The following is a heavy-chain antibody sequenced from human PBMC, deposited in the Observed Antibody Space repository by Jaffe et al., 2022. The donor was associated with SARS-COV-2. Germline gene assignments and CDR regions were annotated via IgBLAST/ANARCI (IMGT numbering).Heavy chain of an antibody. CDR1: GYTFTGYY. Sequence: QVQLVQSGAEVKKPGASVKVSCKASGYTFTGYYMHWVRQAPGQGLEWLGRIRPNSGGTNYAQNFQGRVTMTRDTSISTAYMELSRLRSDDTAVYYCAIQHQDVNDAFHIWGQGTMVTVSS. V-gene: IGHV1-2*06. J-gene: IGHJ3*02. CDR2: IRPNSGGT. CDR3: AIQHQDVNDAFHI.